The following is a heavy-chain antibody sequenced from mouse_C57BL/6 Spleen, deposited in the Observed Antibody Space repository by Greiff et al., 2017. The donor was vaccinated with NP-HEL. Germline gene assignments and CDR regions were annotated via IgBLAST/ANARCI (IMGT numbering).Heavy chain of an antibody. CDR3: ARASSRDGYFDG. J-gene: IGHJ1*03. Sequence: VQLQQSVAELVRPGASVKLSCTASGFTIKNTYMHWVKQRPEQGLEWIGRIDPANGNTKYAPKFQGKATITADTSSNTAYLQLSSLTSEDTAIYYCARASSRDGYFDGWGTGTTVTVSS. V-gene: IGHV14-3*01. D-gene: IGHD6-1*01. CDR1: GFTIKNTY. CDR2: IDPANGNT.